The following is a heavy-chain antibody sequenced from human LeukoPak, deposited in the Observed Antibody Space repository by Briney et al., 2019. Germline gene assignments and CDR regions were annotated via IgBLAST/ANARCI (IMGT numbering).Heavy chain of an antibody. Sequence: SVKGRFTISRDNAKKSLYLQMNSLRAEDTAVYYCARGSPYGDYGYRGQGTLVTVSS. J-gene: IGHJ4*02. CDR3: ARGSPYGDYGY. D-gene: IGHD4-17*01. V-gene: IGHV3-21*01.